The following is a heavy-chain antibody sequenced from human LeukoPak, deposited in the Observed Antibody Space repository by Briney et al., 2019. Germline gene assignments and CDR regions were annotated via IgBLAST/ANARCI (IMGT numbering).Heavy chain of an antibody. V-gene: IGHV3-23*01. CDR2: ISGSGGST. CDR3: AKSDPMIPVESYFDY. D-gene: IGHD3-16*01. CDR1: GFTFSSYA. Sequence: PGGSLRLSCAASGFTFSSYAMSWVRQAPGKGLEWVSAISGSGGSTYYADSVKGRFTISRDNPKNTLYLQMNSLRAEDTAVYYCAKSDPMIPVESYFDYWGQGTLVTVSS. J-gene: IGHJ4*02.